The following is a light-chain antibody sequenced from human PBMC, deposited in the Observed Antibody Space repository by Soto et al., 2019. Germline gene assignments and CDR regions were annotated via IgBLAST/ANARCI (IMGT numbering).Light chain of an antibody. CDR2: RNS. V-gene: IGLV1-47*01. CDR3: AAWDDSLSAVV. J-gene: IGLJ2*01. CDR1: SSNIGSNY. Sequence: QSVLTQPPSASGTPGQRVTISCSGSSSNIGSNYVYWYQQLQGTAPKLLIYRNSQRTSGVPDRFSGSKSGTSASLAISGLRSEDEADYYCAAWDDSLSAVVFGGGTKLTVL.